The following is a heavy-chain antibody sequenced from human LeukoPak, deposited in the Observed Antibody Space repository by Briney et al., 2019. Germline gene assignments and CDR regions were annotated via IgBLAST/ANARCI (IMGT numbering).Heavy chain of an antibody. V-gene: IGHV4-38-2*01. CDR3: ARRHGNYYMDV. CDR1: GYSISSGSY. Sequence: SETLSLTCAVSGYSISSGSYWGWIRQPPGKGLEWIGSIYYSGTTYYNPSLKSRVTISVDTSKNQFSLKLDSVTAADTAVYYCARRHGNYYMDVWGKGTTVTVSS. J-gene: IGHJ6*03. CDR2: IYYSGTT.